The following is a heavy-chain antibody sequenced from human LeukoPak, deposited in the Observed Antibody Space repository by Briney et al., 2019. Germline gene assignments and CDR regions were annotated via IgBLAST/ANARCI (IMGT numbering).Heavy chain of an antibody. CDR3: ARRGANGYTLGQRDD. D-gene: IGHD5-24*01. CDR1: SGSISSTSYY. CDR2: IIYSGNT. J-gene: IGHJ4*02. V-gene: IGHV4-39*01. Sequence: SETLSLTCTPSSGSISSTSYYWGWIRQPPGRGLEWMGGIIYSGNTYYNPSLKSRVTISVDTTKNQFSLKLSSVTAADTAVYYSARRGANGYTLGQRDDWGQGTLVTVSS.